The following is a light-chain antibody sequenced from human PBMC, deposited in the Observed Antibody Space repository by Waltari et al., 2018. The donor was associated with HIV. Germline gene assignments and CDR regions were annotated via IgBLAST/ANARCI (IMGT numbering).Light chain of an antibody. Sequence: QTVVTQEPSLTVSPGGTVTLTCSSTSGAVTNTFYPNWFQQKPGQSPWPLIFNATKRHSWTPDRFSGTLRGGKAAWTLSGVQSADEAEYFCLLKDGCVWVFGGGTKLTVL. V-gene: IGLV7-43*01. CDR2: NAT. J-gene: IGLJ3*02. CDR1: SGAVTNTFY. CDR3: LLKDGCVWV.